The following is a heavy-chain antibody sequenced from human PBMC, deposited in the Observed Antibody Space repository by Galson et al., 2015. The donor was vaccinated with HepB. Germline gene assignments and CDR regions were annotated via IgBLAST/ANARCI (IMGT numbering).Heavy chain of an antibody. CDR1: GFTFSSYS. CDR3: ARDWYYYDSSGYYGEDFDY. V-gene: IGHV3-48*01. D-gene: IGHD3-22*01. Sequence: SLRLSCAASGFTFSSYSMNWVRQAPGKGLEWVSYISSSSSTIYYADSVKGRFTISRDNAKNSLYLQMSSLRSEDTAVYYCARDWYYYDSSGYYGEDFDYWGQGTLVTVSS. J-gene: IGHJ4*02. CDR2: ISSSSSTI.